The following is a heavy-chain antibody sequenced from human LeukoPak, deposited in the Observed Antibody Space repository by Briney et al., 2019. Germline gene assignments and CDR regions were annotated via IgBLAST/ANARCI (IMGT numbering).Heavy chain of an antibody. CDR2: IYTSGST. Sequence: SETLSLTCTVSGGSISSYYWSWIRQPAGKRLEWIGRIYTSGSTNYNPSLKSRVTMSVDTSKNQFSLKLSSVTAADMAVYYCARAEYYDFWSGYDYWGQGTLVTVSS. D-gene: IGHD3-3*01. J-gene: IGHJ4*02. CDR1: GGSISSYY. CDR3: ARAEYYDFWSGYDY. V-gene: IGHV4-4*07.